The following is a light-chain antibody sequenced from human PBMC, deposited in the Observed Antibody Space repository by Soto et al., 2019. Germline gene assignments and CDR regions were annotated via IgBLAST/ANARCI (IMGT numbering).Light chain of an antibody. J-gene: IGLJ1*01. Sequence: QSVLTQPPSASGTPGQRVTISCSGSSSNIGSNYLYWYQQLQGTDHKLIIYSNNQRPSGGPDRVSVSKSGTSASLAISGLRSEAEAEDYCAAWDDSLSGPLYVFGTGTKLTVL. CDR3: AAWDDSLSGPLYV. CDR2: SNN. V-gene: IGLV1-47*02. CDR1: SSNIGSNY.